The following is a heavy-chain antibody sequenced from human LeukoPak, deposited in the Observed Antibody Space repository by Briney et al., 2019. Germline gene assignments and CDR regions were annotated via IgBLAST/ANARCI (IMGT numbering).Heavy chain of an antibody. CDR3: AKDKGELSPNQFDY. CDR2: ISASGGRT. CDR1: GFTFSSNV. V-gene: IGHV3-23*01. D-gene: IGHD1-26*01. J-gene: IGHJ4*02. Sequence: GGSLRLSCVASGFTFSSNVMSWVRQAPGKGLEWVSGISASGGRTYYGDSVKGRFTISRDTSKSTVYLQMNSLRAEDTAVYYCAKDKGELSPNQFDYWGQGTLVTVSS.